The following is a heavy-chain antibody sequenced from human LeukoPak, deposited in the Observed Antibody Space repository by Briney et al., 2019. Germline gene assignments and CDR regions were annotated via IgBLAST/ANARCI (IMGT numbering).Heavy chain of an antibody. CDR3: ARGYCSGGSCYSPYFDY. CDR2: INWNGGST. J-gene: IGHJ4*02. V-gene: IGHV3-20*04. D-gene: IGHD2-15*01. Sequence: PGGSLRLSCAASGFTFGDYGMSWVRQAPGKGLEWVSGINWNGGSTGYADSVKGRFTISRDNAKNSLYLQMNSLRAEDTALYYCARGYCSGGSCYSPYFDYWGQGTLVTVSS. CDR1: GFTFGDYG.